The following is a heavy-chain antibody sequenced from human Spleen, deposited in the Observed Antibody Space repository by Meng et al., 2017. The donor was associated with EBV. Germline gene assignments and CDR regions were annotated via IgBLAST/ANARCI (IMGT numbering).Heavy chain of an antibody. CDR3: ARSLDYFDSSGYYRFDY. D-gene: IGHD3-22*01. V-gene: IGHV4-61*01. Sequence: QVQLQESGPGLVKPSETLSLTCTVSGGSVSSGTYYWSWIRQPPGKGLEWIGYIYYSGSTNYNPSLKSRVTISVDTSKNQFSLRLSSVTAADTAVYYCARSLDYFDSSGYYRFDYWGQGTLVTVSS. CDR1: GGSVSSGTYY. CDR2: IYYSGST. J-gene: IGHJ4*02.